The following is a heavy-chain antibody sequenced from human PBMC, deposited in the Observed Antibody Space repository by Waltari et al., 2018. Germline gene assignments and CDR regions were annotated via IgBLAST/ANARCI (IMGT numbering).Heavy chain of an antibody. CDR3: ATDGDGDCSLCLAQ. V-gene: IGHV3-53*01. D-gene: IGHD2-21*02. CDR2: FYNDETK. CDR1: GFIVSTNY. J-gene: IGHJ4*02. Sequence: EVQLVESGGGVIQPGGSLRLSCAASGFIVSTNYMSWVRQAPGKGLGVFSVFYNDETKCYAASVKGLFTVSRDNAKNMGHLQMDSLRAEDTAVYYCATDGDGDCSLCLAQWGQGTLVTVSS.